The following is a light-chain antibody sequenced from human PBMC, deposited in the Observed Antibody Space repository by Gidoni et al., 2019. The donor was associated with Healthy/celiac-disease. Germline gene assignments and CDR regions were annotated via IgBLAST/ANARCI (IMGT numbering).Light chain of an antibody. CDR3: QSYDSSNHWV. Sequence: NFMLTQPHSVSESPGKTVTISCPRSSGSIASNYMQWYQQRPGSSPTTVIYDDNQRPSGVPDRFSGSIDSSSNSASLTISGLKTEDEADYYCQSYDSSNHWVFGGGTKLTVL. J-gene: IGLJ3*02. CDR1: SGSIASNY. V-gene: IGLV6-57*01. CDR2: DDN.